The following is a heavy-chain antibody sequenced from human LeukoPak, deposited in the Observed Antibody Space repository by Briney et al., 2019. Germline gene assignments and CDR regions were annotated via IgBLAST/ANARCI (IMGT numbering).Heavy chain of an antibody. CDR2: IYYSGST. CDR3: AREIVVVPAARHYWYFDL. V-gene: IGHV4-59*01. J-gene: IGHJ2*01. D-gene: IGHD2-2*01. CDR1: GGSFSGYY. Sequence: PSETLSLTCAVYGGSFSGYYWSWIRQPPGKGLEWIGYIYYSGSTNYNPSLKSRVTISVDTSKNQFSLKLSSVTAADTAVYYCAREIVVVPAARHYWYFDLWGRGTLVTVSS.